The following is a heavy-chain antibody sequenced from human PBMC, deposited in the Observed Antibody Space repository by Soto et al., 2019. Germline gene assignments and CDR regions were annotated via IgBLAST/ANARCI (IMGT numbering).Heavy chain of an antibody. CDR3: VKAYGSGSLTLPVDP. CDR2: LSSGGSST. CDR1: GFTFSNYA. V-gene: IGHV3-64D*08. J-gene: IGHJ5*02. D-gene: IGHD1-26*01. Sequence: GGSLRLSCSASGFTFSNYAMHWVRQAPGKGLEYVSTLSSGGSSTYYGDSVKGRFTVSRDNSKNTLYLQMSSLRVEDTAVYYCVKAYGSGSLTLPVDPWGQGTLVTVSS.